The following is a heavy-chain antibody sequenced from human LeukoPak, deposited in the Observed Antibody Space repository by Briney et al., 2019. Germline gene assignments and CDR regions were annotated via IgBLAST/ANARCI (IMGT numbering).Heavy chain of an antibody. V-gene: IGHV4-34*01. CDR2: INHSGST. Sequence: PSETLSLTCAVYGGSFSGYYWSWIRQPPGKGLEWIGEINHSGSTNYNPSLKSRVTISVDTSKNQFSLKLSSVTAADTAVYYCASQPFAAAGLDYWGQGTLATVSS. CDR3: ASQPFAAAGLDY. CDR1: GGSFSGYY. J-gene: IGHJ4*02. D-gene: IGHD6-13*01.